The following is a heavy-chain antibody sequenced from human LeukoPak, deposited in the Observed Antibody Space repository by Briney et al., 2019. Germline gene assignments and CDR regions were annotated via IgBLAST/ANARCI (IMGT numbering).Heavy chain of an antibody. J-gene: IGHJ5*02. Sequence: PGGSLRLSCAASGFTFSSYGMHWVRQAPGKGPEWVAFIRYDGSNKYYADSVKGRFTISRDNSKNTLYLQMNSLRAEDTAVYYCAKDSGDGEAARPDDWFDPWGQGTLVTVSS. CDR3: AKDSGDGEAARPDDWFDP. CDR2: IRYDGSNK. CDR1: GFTFSSYG. D-gene: IGHD6-6*01. V-gene: IGHV3-30*02.